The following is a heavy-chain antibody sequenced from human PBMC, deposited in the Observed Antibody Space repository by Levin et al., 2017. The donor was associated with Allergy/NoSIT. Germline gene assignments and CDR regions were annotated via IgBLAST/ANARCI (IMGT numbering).Heavy chain of an antibody. D-gene: IGHD1-26*01. CDR2: ISGSGGST. J-gene: IGHJ4*02. Sequence: ASETLSLTCAASGFTFSSYAMSWVRQAPGKGLEWVSAISGSGGSTYYADSVKGRFTISRDNSKNTLYLQMNSLRAEDTAVYYCANWGVGALLFDYWGQGTLVTVSS. CDR1: GFTFSSYA. CDR3: ANWGVGALLFDY. V-gene: IGHV3-23*01.